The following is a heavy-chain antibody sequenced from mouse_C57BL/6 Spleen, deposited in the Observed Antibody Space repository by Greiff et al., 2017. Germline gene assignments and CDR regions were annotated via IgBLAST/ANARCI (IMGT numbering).Heavy chain of an antibody. CDR2: IHPNSGST. Sequence: QVQLQQSGAELVKPGASVKLSCKASGYTFTSYWMHWVKQRPGQGLEWIGMIHPNSGSTNYNEKFKSKATLTGDTSSSTAYMQLSSLTSEDSAVYYCAREGGIGDGYPYAMDYWGQGTSVTVSS. V-gene: IGHV1-64*01. CDR1: GYTFTSYW. J-gene: IGHJ4*01. D-gene: IGHD2-3*01. CDR3: AREGGIGDGYPYAMDY.